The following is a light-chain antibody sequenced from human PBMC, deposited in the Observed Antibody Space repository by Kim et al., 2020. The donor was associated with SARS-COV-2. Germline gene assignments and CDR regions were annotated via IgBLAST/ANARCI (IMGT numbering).Light chain of an antibody. CDR1: MRDVGVYNY. J-gene: IGLJ2*01. CDR2: EVS. V-gene: IGLV2-8*01. Sequence: QSVTIAGTVTMRDVGVYNYVSWYQQHPGKAPKLMIYEVSKRPSGVPDRFSGSKSGNTASLTVSGLQAEDEADYYCSSYAGSNNFVVFGGGTQLTVL. CDR3: SSYAGSNNFVV.